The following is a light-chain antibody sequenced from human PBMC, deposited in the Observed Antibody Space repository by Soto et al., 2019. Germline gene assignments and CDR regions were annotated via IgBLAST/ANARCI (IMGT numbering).Light chain of an antibody. V-gene: IGLV2-14*01. Sequence: QSALPQPASLSGSPGQSITISCTGTSSDVGGYNYVSWYQQHPGKAPKLMIYEVSNRPSGVSNRFSGSKSGNTASLTISGLQAEDEADYYCSSYTSSTFYVFGTGTKVTVL. CDR2: EVS. J-gene: IGLJ1*01. CDR1: SSDVGGYNY. CDR3: SSYTSSTFYV.